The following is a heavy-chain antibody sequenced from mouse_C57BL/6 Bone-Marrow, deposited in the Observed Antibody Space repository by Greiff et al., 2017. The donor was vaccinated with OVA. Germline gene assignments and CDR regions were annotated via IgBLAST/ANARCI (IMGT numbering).Heavy chain of an antibody. V-gene: IGHV1-55*01. Sequence: QVQLQQPGAELVKPGASVKMSCKASGYTFTSYWITWVKQRPGQGLEWIGDIYPGSGSTNYNEKFKSKATLTVDTSSSTAYMQLSSLTSEDSAVYYCARAIGYGCDGYPFDYWGQGTTLTVSS. CDR3: ARAIGYGCDGYPFDY. J-gene: IGHJ2*01. CDR2: IYPGSGST. CDR1: GYTFTSYW. D-gene: IGHD2-3*01.